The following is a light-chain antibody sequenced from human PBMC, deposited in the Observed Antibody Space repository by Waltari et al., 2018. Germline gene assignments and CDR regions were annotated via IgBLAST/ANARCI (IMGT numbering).Light chain of an antibody. CDR2: AAS. J-gene: IGKJ4*01. V-gene: IGKV1-12*01. CDR1: QDILSW. Sequence: IRMTQSPASLSASTGDRVTITCRASQDILSWLAWYQQKPGKAPKLLISAASGLESGVPSRFSGRGSGTDFTLTISSLQPEDFATYYCQQADRLPLTFGGGTKVEIK. CDR3: QQADRLPLT.